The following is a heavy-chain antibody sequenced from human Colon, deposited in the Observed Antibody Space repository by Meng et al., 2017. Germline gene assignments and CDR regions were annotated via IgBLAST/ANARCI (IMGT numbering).Heavy chain of an antibody. J-gene: IGHJ4*02. D-gene: IGHD3-22*01. Sequence: ASVKVSCKASGYTFTGYYMHRVRQAPGQGLEWMGRINPNSGGTNYAQKFQGRVTMTRDTSISTAYMELSSLRSEDTAVYYCARGSEDGAYYDSSGIYFDYWGQGTLVTVSS. V-gene: IGHV1-2*06. CDR1: GYTFTGYY. CDR3: ARGSEDGAYYDSSGIYFDY. CDR2: INPNSGGT.